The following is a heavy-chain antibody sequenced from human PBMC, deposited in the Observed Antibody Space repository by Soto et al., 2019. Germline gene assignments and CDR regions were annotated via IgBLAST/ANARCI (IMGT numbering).Heavy chain of an antibody. V-gene: IGHV4-34*01. CDR2: INHTGST. D-gene: IGHD1-7*01. Sequence: SETLSLTCAVYGGSFSGYSWTWIRQPPGTGLEWIGEINHTGSTNYNPSLKSRVTMSVDTSKNQFSLDLSFVTAVDTAVYYCAKIGGTTRGPWFDSWGQGTLVTVSS. J-gene: IGHJ5*01. CDR3: AKIGGTTRGPWFDS. CDR1: GGSFSGYS.